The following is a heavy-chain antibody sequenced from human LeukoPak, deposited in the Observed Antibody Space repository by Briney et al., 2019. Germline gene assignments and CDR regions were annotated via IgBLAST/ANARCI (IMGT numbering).Heavy chain of an antibody. CDR3: AREGATDYYFDP. CDR1: GYSLSSNG. CDR2: ISNYSGNT. V-gene: IGHV1-18*01. D-gene: IGHD4-11*01. J-gene: IGHJ4*02. Sequence: ASVKVSCKASGYSLSSNGISWARQAPGQGLEWMGWISNYSGNTKYAQNFQDRVTLTTDRSTNTAYMELRSLRSDDTAVYYCAREGATDYYFDPWGQGTLVTVSS.